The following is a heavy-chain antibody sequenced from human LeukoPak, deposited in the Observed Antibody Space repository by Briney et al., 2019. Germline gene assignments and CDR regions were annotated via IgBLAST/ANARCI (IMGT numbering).Heavy chain of an antibody. Sequence: PGRSLRLSCAASGFTFSSYAMSWVRQAPGKGLEWASAISGSGGSTYYADSVKGRFTISRDNSKNTLYLQMNSLRAEDTAVYYCAKDPTYGSGSYSFDYWGQGTLVTVSS. J-gene: IGHJ4*02. D-gene: IGHD3-10*01. CDR2: ISGSGGST. CDR3: AKDPTYGSGSYSFDY. CDR1: GFTFSSYA. V-gene: IGHV3-23*01.